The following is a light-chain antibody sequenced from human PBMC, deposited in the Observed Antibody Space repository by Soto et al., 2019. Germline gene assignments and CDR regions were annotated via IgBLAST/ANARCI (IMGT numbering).Light chain of an antibody. CDR1: QSVLYSSNNKNY. J-gene: IGKJ4*01. V-gene: IGKV4-1*01. Sequence: DIVMTQSPDSLAVSLGERATINCKSSQSVLYSSNNKNYLAWYQQKSGQPPKLLIYWASTRESGVPDRFSGSGSGTDFTLTISSLQAEDVAVYYCQQYYSTPFFGGGTKVDIK. CDR3: QQYYSTPF. CDR2: WAS.